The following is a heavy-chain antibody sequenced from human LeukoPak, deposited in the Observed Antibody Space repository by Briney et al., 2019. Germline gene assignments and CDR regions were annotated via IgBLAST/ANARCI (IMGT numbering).Heavy chain of an antibody. J-gene: IGHJ4*02. CDR2: ISSDSSYT. D-gene: IGHD3-3*01. CDR1: GFTFSIYS. CDR3: ARERQNKDFWSGGDY. Sequence: GGSLRLSCAASGFTFSIYSMNWVRQAPGKGLEWVSSISSDSSYTDYADSLKGRFTISRDNAKNSLYLQMNTLRPEDTAVYYCARERQNKDFWSGGDYWGQGTLVTVSS. V-gene: IGHV3-21*01.